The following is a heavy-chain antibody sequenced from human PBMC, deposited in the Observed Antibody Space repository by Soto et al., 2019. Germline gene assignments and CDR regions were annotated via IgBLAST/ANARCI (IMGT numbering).Heavy chain of an antibody. CDR2: ISAYNGNT. V-gene: IGHV1-18*04. CDR1: GYTFTSYG. J-gene: IGHJ4*02. D-gene: IGHD3-22*01. Sequence: ASVKVSCKASGYTFTSYGISWVRQAPGQGLEWMGWISAYNGNTNYAQKLQGRVTMTTDTSTSTVYMELRSLRSDDTAVYYCARDLYYYDSSGHFDYWGQGTLVTVSS. CDR3: ARDLYYYDSSGHFDY.